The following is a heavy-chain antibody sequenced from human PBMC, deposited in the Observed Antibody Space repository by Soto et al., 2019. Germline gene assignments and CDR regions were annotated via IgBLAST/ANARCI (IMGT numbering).Heavy chain of an antibody. Sequence: SGGSLRLSCAASGLSVVGSYMNWFRQSEQKGLEWISVVYPDDNTYYAESVRGRFTISRDRSKNTVSLQMNSLRAEDTAVYYCARLPGAFYYDNGDYDFLDYWGQGTLVTVSS. CDR3: ARLPGAFYYDNGDYDFLDY. J-gene: IGHJ4*02. CDR1: GLSVVGSY. CDR2: VYPDDNT. V-gene: IGHV3-53*01. D-gene: IGHD3-3*01.